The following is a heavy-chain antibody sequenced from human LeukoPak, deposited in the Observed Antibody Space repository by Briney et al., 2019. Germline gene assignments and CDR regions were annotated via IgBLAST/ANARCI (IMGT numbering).Heavy chain of an antibody. J-gene: IGHJ3*02. V-gene: IGHV3-74*01. CDR2: INTDGSST. Sequence: GGSLRLSCVVSGFTYSSYWKHWVRQAPGKGLVWVSRINTDGSSTNYADSVKGRFTISRDNAKNTLYLQMNSLRAEDTAVYYCARAEDCSSTSCPRAFDIWGQGTMVTVSS. CDR3: ARAEDCSSTSCPRAFDI. CDR1: GFTYSSYW. D-gene: IGHD2-2*01.